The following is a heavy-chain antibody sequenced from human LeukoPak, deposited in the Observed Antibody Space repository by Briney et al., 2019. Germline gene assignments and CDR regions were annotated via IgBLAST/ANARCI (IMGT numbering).Heavy chain of an antibody. Sequence: GESLKISCKGSGYSFTSYWIGWVRQMPGKGLEWMGIIYPGDSDTRYSPSFQGQVTISADKSISTAYLQWSSLKASDTAMYYCARQLGGRVMPPPGYYYYYMDVWGKGTTVTVSS. CDR2: IYPGDSDT. V-gene: IGHV5-51*01. D-gene: IGHD3-16*01. J-gene: IGHJ6*03. CDR3: ARQLGGRVMPPPGYYYYYMDV. CDR1: GYSFTSYW.